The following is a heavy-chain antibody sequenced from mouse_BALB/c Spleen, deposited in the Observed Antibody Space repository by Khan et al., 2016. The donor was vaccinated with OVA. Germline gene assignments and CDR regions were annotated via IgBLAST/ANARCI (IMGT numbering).Heavy chain of an antibody. D-gene: IGHD1-1*02. J-gene: IGHJ2*01. CDR1: GYSITTDYA. CDR3: AKGYGGDFEY. CDR2: ISYSGNT. Sequence: EVQLVESGPGLVKPSQSLSLTCTVTGYSITTDYAWNWIRQFPGKKLEWMGFISYSGNTKYNPSLKSRISITRDTSKNQFFLQLKSVTTEDTARLYRAKGYGGDFEYWGQGNNPKVS. V-gene: IGHV3-2*02.